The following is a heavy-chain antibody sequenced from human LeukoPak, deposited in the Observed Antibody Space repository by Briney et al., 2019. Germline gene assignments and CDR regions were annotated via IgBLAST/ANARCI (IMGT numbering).Heavy chain of an antibody. Sequence: GGSLRLSCAASGFTLSTNYMSWVRQAPGKGLEWGSVIYSGGRTYYADSAKGRFTISRDNSKNTLYLQMNSLRAEATAVYYCAGESNSGYYLSYWGQGTLGTVSS. D-gene: IGHD3-22*01. V-gene: IGHV3-66*01. CDR2: IYSGGRT. CDR1: GFTLSTNY. J-gene: IGHJ4*02. CDR3: AGESNSGYYLSY.